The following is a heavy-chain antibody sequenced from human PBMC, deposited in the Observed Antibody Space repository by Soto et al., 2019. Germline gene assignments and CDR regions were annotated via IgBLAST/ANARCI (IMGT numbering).Heavy chain of an antibody. Sequence: PGESLKISCKGSGYNFAGYWIAWVRQMPGKGLELMGIIYPSDSDTRYRPSFQGQVTISADKSISSAYLQWSSLRASDTAMYYCARGGVSTRTFGYWGQGTPVTVPS. V-gene: IGHV5-51*01. CDR3: ARGGVSTRTFGY. CDR2: IYPSDSDT. D-gene: IGHD3-3*01. CDR1: GYNFAGYW. J-gene: IGHJ4*02.